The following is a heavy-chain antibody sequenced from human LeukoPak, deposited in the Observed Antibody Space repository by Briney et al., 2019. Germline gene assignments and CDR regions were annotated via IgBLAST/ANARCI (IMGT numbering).Heavy chain of an antibody. J-gene: IGHJ4*02. CDR2: MYYSGST. CDR3: ARVSVSGYGYYYFDY. CDR1: GVSIRSSY. D-gene: IGHD5-12*01. Sequence: SETLSLTCTVSGVSIRSSYWSWIRQPPGKGLEWIGYMYYSGSTKYNPSLKSRVTMSVDTSQNQFSLKLSSVTAADTAVYHCARVSVSGYGYYYFDYWGQGTLVTVSS. V-gene: IGHV4-59*01.